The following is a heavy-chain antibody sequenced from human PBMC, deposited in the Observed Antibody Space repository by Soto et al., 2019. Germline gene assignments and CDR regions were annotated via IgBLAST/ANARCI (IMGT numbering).Heavy chain of an antibody. V-gene: IGHV4-4*02. CDR2: IYHSGST. CDR3: ARDAPPNYAQNYYGMDV. Sequence: QVQLQESGPGLVKPSGTLSLTCAVSGGSISSSNWWSWVRQPPGKGLEWIGEIYHSGSTNYNPSLKCRVTISVDKSKNQFSLKLSSVTAADTAVYYCARDAPPNYAQNYYGMDVWGQGTTVTVSS. CDR1: GGSISSSNW. J-gene: IGHJ6*02. D-gene: IGHD4-4*01.